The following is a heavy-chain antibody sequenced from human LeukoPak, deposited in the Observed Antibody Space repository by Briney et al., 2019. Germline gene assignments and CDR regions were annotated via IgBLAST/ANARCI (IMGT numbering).Heavy chain of an antibody. Sequence: PGGSLRLSCAASGFTFSDYYMSWIRQAPGKGLEWVSYISSSGSTIYYADSVKGRFTISRDNAKNSLYLQMNSLRAEDTAVYYCARGYDFWSGYLGVPVLFGYWGQGTLVTVSS. CDR2: ISSSGSTI. CDR3: ARGYDFWSGYLGVPVLFGY. J-gene: IGHJ4*02. CDR1: GFTFSDYY. D-gene: IGHD3-3*01. V-gene: IGHV3-11*01.